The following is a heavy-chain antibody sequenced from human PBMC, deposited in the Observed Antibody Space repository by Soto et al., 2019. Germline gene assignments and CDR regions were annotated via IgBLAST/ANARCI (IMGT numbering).Heavy chain of an antibody. CDR2: TYYRSRWYI. D-gene: IGHD2-15*01. CDR3: VRYSLSWAYAFDV. V-gene: IGHV6-1*01. J-gene: IGHJ6*01. CDR1: GDSVSSNTAG. Sequence: SQTLSLTCVISGDSVSSNTAGLNWIRQSPSRGLEWLGRTYYRSRWYIDYAVSVSGRIVINADTSRNQFSLQLNSVTPENTAIYYCVRYSLSWAYAFDVWGQGTTVIFSS.